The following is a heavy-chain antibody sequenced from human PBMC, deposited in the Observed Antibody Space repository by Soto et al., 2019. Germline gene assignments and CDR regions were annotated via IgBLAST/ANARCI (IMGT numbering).Heavy chain of an antibody. Sequence: ASVKVSCKASGYTFTSYDINWVRQATGQGLEWMGWMNPNSGNTGYAQKFQGRVTMTRNTSISTAYMELSSLRSEDTAVYYCARNARGITGTRVDYWGQGTLVTVSS. CDR2: MNPNSGNT. D-gene: IGHD1-7*01. J-gene: IGHJ4*02. V-gene: IGHV1-8*01. CDR1: GYTFTSYD. CDR3: ARNARGITGTRVDY.